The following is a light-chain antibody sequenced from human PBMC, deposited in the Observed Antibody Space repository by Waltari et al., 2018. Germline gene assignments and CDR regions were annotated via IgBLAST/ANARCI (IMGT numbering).Light chain of an antibody. Sequence: QSALTQPRSVSGSPGQSVTISCTGIGSDVGDFKYVSWYQQHPGIAPKLVIYDVTQRPSGVPDRFSGSRSGYSASLTVSGLQGEDEADYYCCSYAGSWVFGGGTKLTVL. CDR3: CSYAGSWV. J-gene: IGLJ3*02. CDR2: DVT. V-gene: IGLV2-11*01. CDR1: GSDVGDFKY.